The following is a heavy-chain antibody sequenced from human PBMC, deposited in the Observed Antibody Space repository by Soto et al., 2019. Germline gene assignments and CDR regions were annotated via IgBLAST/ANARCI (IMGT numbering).Heavy chain of an antibody. D-gene: IGHD1-26*01. CDR2: IRSSSSTI. CDR3: ARDLSGSYYYYGMDV. J-gene: IGHJ6*02. Sequence: PGGSLRLSCAASGFTFSRYSMNWVRQAPGKGLEWVSYIRSSSSTIYYADSVKGRFTISRDNAKNSLYLQMNSLRDEDTAVYYCARDLSGSYYYYGMDVWGQGTTVTVSS. V-gene: IGHV3-48*02. CDR1: GFTFSRYS.